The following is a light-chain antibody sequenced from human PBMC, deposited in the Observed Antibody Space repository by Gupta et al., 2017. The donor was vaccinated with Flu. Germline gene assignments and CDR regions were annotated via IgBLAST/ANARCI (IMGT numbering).Light chain of an antibody. CDR2: EVS. Sequence: SIAISCSGTSSDVVNYNYVSWYQHHPGRAPELLIYEVSNRPSGISNRFSGTKSGNTASLTISGLQADDEADYYCSAYTASSTLVFGGGTKLTVL. CDR3: SAYTASSTLV. V-gene: IGLV2-14*01. CDR1: SSDVVNYNY. J-gene: IGLJ3*02.